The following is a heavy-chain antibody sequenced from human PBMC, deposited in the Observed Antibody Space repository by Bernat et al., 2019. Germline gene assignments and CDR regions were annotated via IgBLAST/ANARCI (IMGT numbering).Heavy chain of an antibody. Sequence: EVQLVETGGDLIQPGGSLRLSCAASGIIVSSNYMSWIRQAPGKGLEWVSVIYSGGRTYYADSVKGRFTISRDNSKNTLYLQMNSLRAEDTAVYYCARDRLVYWGQGTLVTVSS. CDR1: GIIVSSNY. V-gene: IGHV3-53*05. CDR3: ARDRLVY. J-gene: IGHJ4*02. D-gene: IGHD2-8*02. CDR2: IYSGGRT.